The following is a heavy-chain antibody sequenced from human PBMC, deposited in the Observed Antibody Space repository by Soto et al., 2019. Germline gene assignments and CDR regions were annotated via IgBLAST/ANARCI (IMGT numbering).Heavy chain of an antibody. CDR2: VNHSGTT. V-gene: IGHV4-34*01. Sequence: PSETLSLTCGVHGGSFGGHYWDWIRQPPGKGLEWIGEVNHSGTTNYNPSLKSRVTISMDTSKNQFSLKLTSVTAADTAVYYCARGRAFYYDTSGYAGRGWGKGTLVKVSS. J-gene: IGHJ4*02. CDR1: GGSFGGHY. D-gene: IGHD3-22*01. CDR3: ARGRAFYYDTSGYAGRG.